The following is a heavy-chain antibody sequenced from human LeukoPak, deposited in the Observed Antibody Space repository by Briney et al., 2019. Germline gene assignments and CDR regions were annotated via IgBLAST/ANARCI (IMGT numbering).Heavy chain of an antibody. V-gene: IGHV4-34*01. D-gene: IGHD3-9*01. CDR2: INNSGST. CDR1: GGSFSGYY. CDR3: AGGAVLRYFDWLFLMDAFDI. J-gene: IGHJ3*02. Sequence: SETLSLTCAVYGGSFSGYYWSWLRQPPGKGLEWIGEINNSGSTNYNPYLKSRVTISVDTSKNQFSLKLSSVTAADTAVYYCAGGAVLRYFDWLFLMDAFDIWGQGTMVTVSS.